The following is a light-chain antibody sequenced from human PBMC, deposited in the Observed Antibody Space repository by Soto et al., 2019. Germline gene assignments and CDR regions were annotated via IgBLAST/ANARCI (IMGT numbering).Light chain of an antibody. J-gene: IGLJ1*01. CDR1: SSDVGYYNY. Sequence: QSALTQPASVSGSPGQSITISCTGTSSDVGYYNYVSWYQQYPGKAPKLMIFDVSNRPSGVSNRFSGSKSGNTASLTISGLQAEDEADYYCCSFTSTSTRIFGTGTKVTVL. CDR3: CSFTSTSTRI. CDR2: DVS. V-gene: IGLV2-14*01.